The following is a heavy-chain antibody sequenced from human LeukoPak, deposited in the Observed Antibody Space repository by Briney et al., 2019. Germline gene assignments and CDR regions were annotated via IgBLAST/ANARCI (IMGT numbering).Heavy chain of an antibody. CDR1: GFTFSDYI. J-gene: IGHJ4*02. V-gene: IGHV3-30*03. D-gene: IGHD6-19*01. CDR2: ISYDGKNK. CDR3: ARAESTGWYAALGY. Sequence: GGSLRLSCAASGFTFSDYIMHWVRQAPGKGLEWVAGISYDGKNKYYADSVKDQLIVSRDNSRNTVYLQMNSLRLEDTAVYSCARAESTGWYAALGYWGQGTLVTVSS.